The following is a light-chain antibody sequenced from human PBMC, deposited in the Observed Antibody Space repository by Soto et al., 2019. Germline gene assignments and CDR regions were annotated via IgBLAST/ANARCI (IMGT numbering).Light chain of an antibody. Sequence: QSVLTQPPSVSGAPGQRVTISCTGSSSNIGAGYDVHWYQRLPGTAPKLLIYGNNNRPSGVPARFSSSKSGTSASLAITGLQAEDEADYYCQSYDSSLSGVVFGGGTKLTVL. CDR2: GNN. CDR1: SSNIGAGYD. V-gene: IGLV1-40*01. CDR3: QSYDSSLSGVV. J-gene: IGLJ2*01.